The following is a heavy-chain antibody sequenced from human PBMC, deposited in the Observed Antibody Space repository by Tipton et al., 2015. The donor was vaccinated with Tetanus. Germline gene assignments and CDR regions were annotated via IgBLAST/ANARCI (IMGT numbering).Heavy chain of an antibody. CDR3: AQGGRDAYNNPLGAFDV. J-gene: IGHJ3*01. V-gene: IGHV4-39*02. D-gene: IGHD5-24*01. CDR2: ISYSGRT. CDR1: GGSMSGSGHY. Sequence: TLSLTCIVSGGSMSGSGHYGAWVRQSPGKGLEWIGSISYSGRTYYNPSLKSRVTMSVDTSKKHFSLRLRSVTAADTAVYYCAQGGRDAYNNPLGAFDVWGRGTTVTVSS.